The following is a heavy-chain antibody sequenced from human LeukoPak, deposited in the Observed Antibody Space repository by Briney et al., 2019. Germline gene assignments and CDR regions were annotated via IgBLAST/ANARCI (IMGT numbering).Heavy chain of an antibody. V-gene: IGHV1-8*01. Sequence: ASVKVSCKASGYTFTSYDINWVRQATGQGLEWMGWTNPNSGNTGYAQKFQGRVTMTRNTSISTAYMELSSLRSEDTAVYYCAAVAGFYYGMDVWGQGTTVTVSS. CDR3: AAVAGFYYGMDV. D-gene: IGHD6-19*01. CDR2: TNPNSGNT. CDR1: GYTFTSYD. J-gene: IGHJ6*02.